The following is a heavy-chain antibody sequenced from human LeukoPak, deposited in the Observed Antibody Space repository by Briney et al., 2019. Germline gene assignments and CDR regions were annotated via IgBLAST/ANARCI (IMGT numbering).Heavy chain of an antibody. V-gene: IGHV3-15*01. Sequence: PGGSLRLSCAASGFTFKNAWMSWVRQAPGMGLEWVGRIKSSIDSGTANYAAPVKGRFTISRDDRNNTLFLQMDSLKTEDTAVYYCTRGDQLFDWGQGILVTVSS. CDR1: GFTFKNAW. CDR3: TRGDQLFD. D-gene: IGHD3-10*02. CDR2: IKSSIDSGTA. J-gene: IGHJ4*02.